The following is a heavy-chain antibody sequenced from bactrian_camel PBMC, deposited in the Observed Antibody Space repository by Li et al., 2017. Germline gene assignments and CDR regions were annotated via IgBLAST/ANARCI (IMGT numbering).Heavy chain of an antibody. V-gene: IGHV3-2*01. CDR3: GAGFVLPNRCVGGSFLPAW. Sequence: VQLVESGGGSVQAGDSLRLSCTLSSNNNMGHCLGWFRQAPGKEREAVGQIYTGTGTTHYSNSVKGRFTISRDAIKSTVLYLQMNSLNPEDTAMYYCGAGFVLPNRCVGGSFLPAWWGEGTQVTVS. J-gene: IGHJ4*01. CDR2: IYTGTGTT. CDR1: SNNNMGHC. D-gene: IGHD1*01.